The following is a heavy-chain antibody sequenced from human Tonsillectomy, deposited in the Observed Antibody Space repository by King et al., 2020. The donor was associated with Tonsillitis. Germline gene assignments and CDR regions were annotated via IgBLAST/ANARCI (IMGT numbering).Heavy chain of an antibody. CDR2: VMSKSDGGTI. CDR1: GFTFTNAW. Sequence: VQLVESGGGLVRPGGSLRLSCATSGFTFTNAWMAWVRQAPGKGLEWVGRVMSKSDGGTIDYAAPVKGRFAISRDDSKNTVYLQMNSLRTEDTAIYYCITVYGDCPQIYFEYWGQGTLVTVSP. J-gene: IGHJ4*02. CDR3: ITVYGDCPQIYFEY. D-gene: IGHD4-17*01. V-gene: IGHV3-15*01.